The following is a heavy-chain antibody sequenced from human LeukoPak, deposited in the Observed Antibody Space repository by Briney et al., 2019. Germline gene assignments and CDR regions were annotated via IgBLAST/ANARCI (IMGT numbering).Heavy chain of an antibody. V-gene: IGHV3-7*01. Sequence: GGSLRLSCAASGFTFSTYWMSWVRQAPGKGLEWVANIQQDGIKKYYVDSVEGRFTISRDNAKNSLYLQMNSLRAEDTAVYYCARGRSSSPHPYYFDYWGQGTLVTVSS. CDR2: IQQDGIKK. CDR1: GFTFSTYW. CDR3: ARGRSSSPHPYYFDY. J-gene: IGHJ4*02. D-gene: IGHD6-6*01.